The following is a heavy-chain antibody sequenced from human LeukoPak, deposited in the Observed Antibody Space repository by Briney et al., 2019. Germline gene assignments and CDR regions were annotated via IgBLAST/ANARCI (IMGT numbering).Heavy chain of an antibody. CDR3: ARPDTAMARRRILGNFDY. J-gene: IGHJ4*02. D-gene: IGHD5-18*01. Sequence: SQTLSLTCAISGDSVSSNSAAWNWIRQSPSRGLEWLGRTYYRSKWYNDYAVSVKSRITINPDTSKNQFSLQLNSVTPEDAAVYYCARPDTAMARRRILGNFDYWGQGTLVTVSS. CDR1: GDSVSSNSAA. V-gene: IGHV6-1*01. CDR2: TYYRSKWYN.